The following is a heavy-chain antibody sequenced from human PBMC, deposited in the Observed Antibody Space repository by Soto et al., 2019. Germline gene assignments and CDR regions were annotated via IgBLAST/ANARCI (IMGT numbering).Heavy chain of an antibody. V-gene: IGHV3-48*02. J-gene: IGHJ6*02. CDR1: GFTFSSYD. CDR3: ARQGVTIPRLVDA. Sequence: GGSLRLSCAASGFTFSSYDMNWVRQAPGKGLEWVSYISTSSYTIYYADSVKGRLTISRDNAKSSLYLQMNSLRDEDTAVYYCARQGVTIPRLVDAWGQGTTVTVSS. D-gene: IGHD4-17*01. CDR2: ISTSSYTI.